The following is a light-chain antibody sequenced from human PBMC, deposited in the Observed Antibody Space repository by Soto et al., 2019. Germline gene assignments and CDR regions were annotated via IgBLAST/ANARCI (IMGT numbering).Light chain of an antibody. J-gene: IGLJ3*02. CDR1: SGSVSTGLY. V-gene: IGLV8-61*01. CDR3: LLYMGGGNWE. Sequence: QTVVTQAALFSVSPGGTVTLTCGLNSGSVSTGLYPTWYQQTPGQAPRTLIYNTNLRSSGVPDRFSGSILGNKGALTITGAQADDESDYYCLLYMGGGNWEFGGGTKLTVL. CDR2: NTN.